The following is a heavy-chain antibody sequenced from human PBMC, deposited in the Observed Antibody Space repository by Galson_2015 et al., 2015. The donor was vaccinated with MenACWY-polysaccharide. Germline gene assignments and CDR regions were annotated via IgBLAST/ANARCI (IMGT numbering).Heavy chain of an antibody. CDR3: AKDTLHAAGTAND. D-gene: IGHD6-13*01. V-gene: IGHV3-23*01. J-gene: IGHJ4*02. Sequence: LRLSCAASGFTFSSSVMSWVRQAPGKGLEWVAVIVGSGANTYYTDSVKGRFIISRDNSKNTVYLQMNSLRAEDTALYYCAKDTLHAAGTANDWGQGTPVTVSS. CDR2: IVGSGANT. CDR1: GFTFSSSV.